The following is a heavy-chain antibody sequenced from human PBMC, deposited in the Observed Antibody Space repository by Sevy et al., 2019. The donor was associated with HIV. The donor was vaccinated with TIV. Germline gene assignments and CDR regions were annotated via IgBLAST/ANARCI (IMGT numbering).Heavy chain of an antibody. V-gene: IGHV1-2*06. D-gene: IGHD1-26*01. CDR3: AREAGSTYYGLLDY. CDR2: FNPLSGGT. CDR1: GYTFSDND. Sequence: ASVKVSCKTFGYTFSDNDIHWVRQAPGQGLEWMGRFNPLSGGTMSAQQFQGRVTMTRDTSISTAYMEVSRLTFDDTAVYYCAREAGSTYYGLLDYWGQGSLVTVSS. J-gene: IGHJ4*02.